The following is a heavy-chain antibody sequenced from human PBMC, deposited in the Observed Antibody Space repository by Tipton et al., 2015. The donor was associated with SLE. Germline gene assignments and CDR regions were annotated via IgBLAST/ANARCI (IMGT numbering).Heavy chain of an antibody. Sequence: LSLTCTVSGDSVSSSYWSWIRQTPGKGLEWIGYVYYSGSTNYNPSLKSRVTISIDTSKNQFSLKLSSVTAADTAVYYCARELDTFDIWGQGTMVTVSS. CDR2: VYYSGST. V-gene: IGHV4-59*02. J-gene: IGHJ3*02. CDR3: ARELDTFDI. CDR1: GDSVSSSY.